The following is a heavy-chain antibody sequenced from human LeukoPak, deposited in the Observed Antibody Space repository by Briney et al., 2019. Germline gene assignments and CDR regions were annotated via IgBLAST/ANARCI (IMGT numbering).Heavy chain of an antibody. J-gene: IGHJ6*02. Sequence: GGSLRLSCAASGFTFSSYWMSWVRQAPGKGLEWVANIKQDGSEKYYVDPVKGRFTISRDNAKNSLYLQMNSLRAEDTAVYYCAREQYCTNGVCYQYYYYYYGMDVWGQGTTVTVSS. CDR2: IKQDGSEK. D-gene: IGHD2-8*01. CDR3: AREQYCTNGVCYQYYYYYYGMDV. CDR1: GFTFSSYW. V-gene: IGHV3-7*01.